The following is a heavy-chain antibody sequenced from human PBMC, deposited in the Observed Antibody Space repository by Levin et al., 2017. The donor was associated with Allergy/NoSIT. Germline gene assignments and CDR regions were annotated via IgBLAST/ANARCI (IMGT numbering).Heavy chain of an antibody. CDR2: IYPGDSDT. J-gene: IGHJ5*02. D-gene: IGHD5-12*01. CDR3: ARMRYSGYDYDSFDP. V-gene: IGHV5-51*01. Sequence: GESLKISCKGSGYSFTSYWIGWVRQMAGKGLEWMGIIYPGDSDTRYSPSFQGQVTISADKSISTAYLQWSSLKASDTAMYYCARMRYSGYDYDSFDPWGQGTLVTVSS. CDR1: GYSFTSYW.